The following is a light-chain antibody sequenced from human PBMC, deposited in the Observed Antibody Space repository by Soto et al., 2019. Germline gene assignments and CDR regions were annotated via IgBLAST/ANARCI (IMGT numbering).Light chain of an antibody. V-gene: IGKV1-5*03. Sequence: DIQMTQSPSTLSSSLGYRVTITCLASQTIDSWLAWYQQRTGKPTHLMIYKASTLASGVPSRFSGSGSGTEFTLTINSLQPDDFATYYCQQYHIYSGTFGQGTKVDIK. CDR1: QTIDSW. CDR2: KAS. CDR3: QQYHIYSGT. J-gene: IGKJ1*01.